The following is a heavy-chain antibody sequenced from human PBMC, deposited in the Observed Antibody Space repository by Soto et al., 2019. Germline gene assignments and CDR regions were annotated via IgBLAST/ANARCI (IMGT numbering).Heavy chain of an antibody. J-gene: IGHJ5*02. Sequence: PSETLSLTYTVSGGSISSSSYYWGWIRQPPGKGLEWIGSIYYSGSTYYNPSLKSRVTISVDTSKNQFSLKLSSVTAADTAVYYCASPKLAFYNWFDPWGQGTLVTVS. V-gene: IGHV4-39*01. CDR3: ASPKLAFYNWFDP. CDR1: GGSISSSSYY. CDR2: IYYSGST. D-gene: IGHD3-3*02.